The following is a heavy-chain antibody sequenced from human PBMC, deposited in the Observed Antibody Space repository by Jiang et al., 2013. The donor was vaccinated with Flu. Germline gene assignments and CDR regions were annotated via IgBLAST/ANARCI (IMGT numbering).Heavy chain of an antibody. D-gene: IGHD3-16*02. CDR1: GYTFTSYG. J-gene: IGHJ4*02. Sequence: SGAEVKKPGASVKVSCKASGYTFTSYGISWVRQAPGQGLEWMGWISAYNGNTNYAQKLQGRVTMTTDTSTSTAYMELRSLRSDDTAVYYCARDRNMITFGGVIAPKRWFDYWGQGTLVTVSS. CDR3: ARDRNMITFGGVIAPKRWFDY. CDR2: ISAYNGNT. V-gene: IGHV1-18*01.